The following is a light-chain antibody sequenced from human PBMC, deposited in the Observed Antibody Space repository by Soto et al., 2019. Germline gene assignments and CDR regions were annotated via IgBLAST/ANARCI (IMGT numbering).Light chain of an antibody. Sequence: GDRVTITCRASQSISSWLAWYQQKPGKAPKLLIYDASSLESGVPSRFSGSGFGTEFSLTISSLQPDDFASYYCQHFRTFGQGTKVDLK. CDR1: QSISSW. CDR3: QHFRT. J-gene: IGKJ1*01. V-gene: IGKV1-5*01. CDR2: DAS.